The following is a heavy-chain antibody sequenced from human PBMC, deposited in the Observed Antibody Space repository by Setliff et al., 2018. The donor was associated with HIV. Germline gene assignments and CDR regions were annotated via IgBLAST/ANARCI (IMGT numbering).Heavy chain of an antibody. V-gene: IGHV4-38-2*02. CDR1: GYSISSGYY. J-gene: IGHJ4*02. CDR3: ATYNWNFIVGY. Sequence: SETLSLTCTVSGYSISSGYYWGWIRQPPGKGLEWIGNIYHSGSTYYNPSLKSRVTMSVDTSKNQFSLKLSSVTAADTAVYYCATYNWNFIVGYWGQGTLVTVSS. D-gene: IGHD1-7*01. CDR2: IYHSGST.